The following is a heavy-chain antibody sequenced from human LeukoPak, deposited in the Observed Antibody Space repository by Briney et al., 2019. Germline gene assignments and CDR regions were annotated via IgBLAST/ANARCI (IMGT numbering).Heavy chain of an antibody. J-gene: IGHJ4*02. CDR3: AKSYSRVVRGVEFDY. CDR2: LFTGGGRT. V-gene: IGHV3-23*01. Sequence: GGSLRLSCAASGFTFNNYLMSWVRQAPGKGLEWVSVLFTGGGRTLYADSVKGRFTISGDTSRTTLYLQMNSLRAEDTAVYYCAKSYSRVVRGVEFDYWGQGTLVTVSS. CDR1: GFTFNNYL. D-gene: IGHD3-10*01.